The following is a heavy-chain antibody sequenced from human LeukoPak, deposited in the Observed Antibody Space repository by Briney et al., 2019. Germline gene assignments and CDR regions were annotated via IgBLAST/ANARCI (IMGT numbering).Heavy chain of an antibody. CDR1: GGSISSYY. CDR3: ASREWERESWYAFDI. J-gene: IGHJ3*02. CDR2: IYYSGST. V-gene: IGHV4-59*08. D-gene: IGHD1-26*01. Sequence: PSETLSLTCTVSGGSISSYYWSWIRQPPGKGLEWIGYIYYSGSTNYNPSLKSQVTISVDTSKNQFSLKLSSVTAADTAVYYCASREWERESWYAFDIWDQGTMVTVSS.